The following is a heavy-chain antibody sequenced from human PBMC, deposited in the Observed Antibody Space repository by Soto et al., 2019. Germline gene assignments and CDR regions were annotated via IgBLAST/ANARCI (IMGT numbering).Heavy chain of an antibody. CDR2: INAGNGYT. CDR3: ATWTWLVPFDY. D-gene: IGHD6-19*01. V-gene: IGHV1-3*01. Sequence: QVQLVQSGAEVKKPGASVKVSCKASGYTFTSYVIHWVRQAPGQRLEWMGWINAGNGYTKYSQKFQGRVTITRDTSASTAYMELNSLRSEDTAVYYCATWTWLVPFDYWGQGTLVTVS. CDR1: GYTFTSYV. J-gene: IGHJ4*02.